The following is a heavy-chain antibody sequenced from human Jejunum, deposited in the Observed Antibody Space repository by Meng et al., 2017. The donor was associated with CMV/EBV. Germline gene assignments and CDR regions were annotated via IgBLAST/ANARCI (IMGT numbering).Heavy chain of an antibody. CDR3: AREEGYTRPHYFDY. CDR1: GSISSGGYY. J-gene: IGHJ4*02. D-gene: IGHD6-13*01. CDR2: IHDTGST. Sequence: GSISSGGYYWSWIRQHPGMGLEWIGYIHDTGSTHTNPSLTNRVTMSVDTSQNQFSLKLSSVIVADTAVYYCAREEGYTRPHYFDYWGQGTLVTVSS. V-gene: IGHV4-31*02.